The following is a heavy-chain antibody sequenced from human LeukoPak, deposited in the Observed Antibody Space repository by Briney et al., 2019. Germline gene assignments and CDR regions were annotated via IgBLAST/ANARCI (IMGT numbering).Heavy chain of an antibody. D-gene: IGHD3-3*01. CDR1: GYTFTGYY. J-gene: IGHJ4*02. CDR2: INPNSGGT. Sequence: ASVKVSCKASGYTFTGYYMHWVRQAPGQGLEWMGWINPNSGGTNYAQKLQGRVTMTTDTSTSAAYMELRSLRSDDTAVYYCARADHPTIFGVVIIPPPFDYWGQGTLVTVSS. CDR3: ARADHPTIFGVVIIPPPFDY. V-gene: IGHV1-2*02.